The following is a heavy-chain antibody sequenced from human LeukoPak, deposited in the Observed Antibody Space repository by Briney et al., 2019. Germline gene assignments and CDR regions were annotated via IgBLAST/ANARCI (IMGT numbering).Heavy chain of an antibody. J-gene: IGHJ4*02. CDR3: GRDPAWGAIDY. Sequence: PGGSLRLSCVGSGFGIKNSWMTWVRQAPGKGLEWVANMNPDGSGNYYVDSVKGRFTVSRDNAKNSVYLQMNGLRAEDTAVYYCGRDPAWGAIDYWGQGTLVTVSS. V-gene: IGHV3-7*01. CDR1: GFGIKNSW. CDR2: MNPDGSGN. D-gene: IGHD7-27*01.